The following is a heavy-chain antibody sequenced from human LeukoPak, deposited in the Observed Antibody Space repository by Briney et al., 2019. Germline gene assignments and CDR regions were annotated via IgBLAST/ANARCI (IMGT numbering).Heavy chain of an antibody. V-gene: IGHV3-9*01. D-gene: IGHD6-19*01. Sequence: GGSLRLSCAASGFTFDDYAMHWVRQAPGKGLEWVSGISWNSGSIGYADSVKGRFTISRDNAKNSLYLQMNSLRAEDTALYYCVKYLWLRDKQWLVPYYYYGMDVWGQGTTVTVSS. CDR1: GFTFDDYA. CDR3: VKYLWLRDKQWLVPYYYYGMDV. J-gene: IGHJ6*02. CDR2: ISWNSGSI.